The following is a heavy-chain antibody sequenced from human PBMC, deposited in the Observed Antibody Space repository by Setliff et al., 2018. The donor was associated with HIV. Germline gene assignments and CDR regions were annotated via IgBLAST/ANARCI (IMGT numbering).Heavy chain of an antibody. D-gene: IGHD1-1*01. J-gene: IGHJ4*02. CDR3: AYSGRQLRGPYFDF. CDR1: GLSLSTSGVS. Sequence: SGPTLVNPTQTLTLTCTFSGLSLSTSGVSVGWIRQSPGKALEWLAFIYWNNNKHYSTSLKSRLTVTKDTSKNRVVFTMTNMDPVDTATYYCAYSGRQLRGPYFDFWGQGTPVTVSS. V-gene: IGHV2-5*01. CDR2: IYWNNNK.